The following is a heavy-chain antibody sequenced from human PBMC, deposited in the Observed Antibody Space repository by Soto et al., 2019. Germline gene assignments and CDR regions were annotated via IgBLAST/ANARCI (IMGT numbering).Heavy chain of an antibody. CDR1: GFSFSSYW. CDR2: IKTDGSTT. V-gene: IGHV3-74*01. Sequence: EVQLVESGGGLVQPGGSLRLSCAASGFSFSSYWMHWVRQAPGKGLVWVSRIKTDGSTTNYADSVNGRFTVSRDNAENTLYLQMTSLRTEDTAVYYCARVGQGAWYFDLWGRGTLVTVSS. J-gene: IGHJ2*01. D-gene: IGHD1-26*01. CDR3: ARVGQGAWYFDL.